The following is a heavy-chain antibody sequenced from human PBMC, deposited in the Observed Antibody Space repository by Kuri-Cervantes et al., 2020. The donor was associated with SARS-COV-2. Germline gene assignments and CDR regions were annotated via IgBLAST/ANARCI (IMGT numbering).Heavy chain of an antibody. CDR3: TGGIFGIFIRD. CDR2: ISSSSSYI. Sequence: ETLSLTCAASGFTFSSYSMNWVRQAPGKGLEWVSSISSSSSYIYYADSVKGRFTISRDNAKNSLYLQMNSLRAEDTAVYYCTGGIFGIFIRDWGQGILVTVSS. J-gene: IGHJ4*01. V-gene: IGHV3-21*01. CDR1: GFTFSSYS. D-gene: IGHD3-3*01.